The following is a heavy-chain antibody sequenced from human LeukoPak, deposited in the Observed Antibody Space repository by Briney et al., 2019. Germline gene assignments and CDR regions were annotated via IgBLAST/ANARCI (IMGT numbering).Heavy chain of an antibody. Sequence: GASVKVSCKASGFTFTNYDINWMRQATGQGLEWMGWMNPKSGSAGYAQKFQGRVTMTRNTSISTAYMELSSLRSEDTAIYYCARNFDLSGYYMWFDPWGQGTLVTVSS. J-gene: IGHJ5*02. D-gene: IGHD3-3*01. CDR3: ARNFDLSGYYMWFDP. CDR2: MNPKSGSA. CDR1: GFTFTNYD. V-gene: IGHV1-8*01.